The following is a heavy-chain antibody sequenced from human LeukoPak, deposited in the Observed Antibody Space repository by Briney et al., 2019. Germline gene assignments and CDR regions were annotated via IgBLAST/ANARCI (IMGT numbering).Heavy chain of an antibody. J-gene: IGHJ4*02. V-gene: IGHV4-59*01. CDR3: ATSPESIAARL. D-gene: IGHD6-6*01. CDR1: GGSISSYY. CDR2: IYYSGST. Sequence: SETLSLTCTVSGGSISSYYWSWIRQPPGKGLEWIGYIYYSGSTNYNPSLKSRVTISVDTSKNQFSLKLSSVTAADTAVYYCATSPESIAARLWGQGTLVTVSS.